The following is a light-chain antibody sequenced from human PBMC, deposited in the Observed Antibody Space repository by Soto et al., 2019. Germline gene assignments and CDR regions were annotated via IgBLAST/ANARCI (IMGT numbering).Light chain of an antibody. CDR2: EVS. J-gene: IGLJ3*02. V-gene: IGLV2-8*01. CDR1: SSDIGDYNY. CDR3: GSYVGSKSFV. Sequence: QSALTQPPSASGSLGQSVTISCTGTSSDIGDYNYVSWYQQHAGKAPKLMIYEVSQRPSGVPDRFSGSKSGNTASLTVSGLQAEDEADYYCGSYVGSKSFVFGGGTKLT.